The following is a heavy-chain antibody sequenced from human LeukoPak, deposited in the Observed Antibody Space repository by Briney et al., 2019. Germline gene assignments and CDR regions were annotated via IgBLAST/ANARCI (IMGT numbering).Heavy chain of an antibody. CDR3: ARGATVTTTFDY. D-gene: IGHD4-17*01. Sequence: ASVKVSCKASGYTFTSYDINWVRQATGQGLEWMGWMNPNSGNTGYAQKFQGRVTMTRYTSISTAYMELSSLRSEDTAVYYCARGATVTTTFDYWGQGTLVTVSS. CDR1: GYTFTSYD. J-gene: IGHJ4*02. V-gene: IGHV1-8*01. CDR2: MNPNSGNT.